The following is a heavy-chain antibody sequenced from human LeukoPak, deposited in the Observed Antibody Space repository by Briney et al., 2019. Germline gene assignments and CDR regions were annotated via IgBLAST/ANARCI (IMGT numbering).Heavy chain of an antibody. Sequence: SETLSLTCAVYGGSFSGYYWSWIRQPPGKGLEWIGEINHSGSTNYNPSLKSRVTISVDTSKNQFSLKLSSVTAADTAVYYCARGFFQQQWLAPGTIYFDCWGQGTLVTVSS. CDR1: GGSFSGYY. D-gene: IGHD6-19*01. V-gene: IGHV4-34*01. CDR2: INHSGST. CDR3: ARGFFQQQWLAPGTIYFDC. J-gene: IGHJ4*02.